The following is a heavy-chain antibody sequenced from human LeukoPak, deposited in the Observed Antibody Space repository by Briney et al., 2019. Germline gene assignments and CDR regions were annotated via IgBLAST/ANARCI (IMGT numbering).Heavy chain of an antibody. V-gene: IGHV3-23*01. Sequence: GGSLRLSCAASGFTFSSYSMNWVRQAPGKGLEWVSSISDSAGATYYADSVRGRFTISRDNSGSTLHLQMNSLRADDTALYYCAKAGNTAWTAVDYWGQGTLVTVSS. CDR2: ISDSAGAT. D-gene: IGHD2-2*02. CDR1: GFTFSSYS. CDR3: AKAGNTAWTAVDY. J-gene: IGHJ4*02.